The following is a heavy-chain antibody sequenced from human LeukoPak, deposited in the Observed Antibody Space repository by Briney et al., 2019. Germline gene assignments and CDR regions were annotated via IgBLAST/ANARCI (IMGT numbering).Heavy chain of an antibody. Sequence: PGGSLRLSCAASGFTFSSYGMHWVRQAPGRGLVWVARIRNDGSDTRYAESVKGRFTISRDNAKNTLFLQMNSLRVEDTAVYFCARDWFHAIDYWGQGSLVTVSS. CDR1: GFTFSSYG. CDR3: ARDWFHAIDY. CDR2: IRNDGSDT. D-gene: IGHD2/OR15-2a*01. J-gene: IGHJ4*02. V-gene: IGHV3-74*01.